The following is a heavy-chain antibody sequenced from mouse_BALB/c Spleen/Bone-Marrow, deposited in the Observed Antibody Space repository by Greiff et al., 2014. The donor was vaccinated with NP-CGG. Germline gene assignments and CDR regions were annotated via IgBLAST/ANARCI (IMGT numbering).Heavy chain of an antibody. Sequence: VQLKESGGGLVQPGGSLRLSCATSGFTFTDYYMSWVRQPPGKALEWLGFIRNKANGYTTEYSASVKGQFTISRDNSQSILYLQMNTLRAEDNATYYCARDRTTATLYWYFDVWGAGTTVTVSS. V-gene: IGHV7-3*02. CDR3: ARDRTTATLYWYFDV. CDR2: IRNKANGYTT. D-gene: IGHD1-2*01. CDR1: GFTFTDYY. J-gene: IGHJ1*01.